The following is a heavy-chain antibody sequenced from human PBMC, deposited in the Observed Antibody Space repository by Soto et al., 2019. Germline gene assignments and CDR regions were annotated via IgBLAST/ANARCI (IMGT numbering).Heavy chain of an antibody. CDR3: ARKESFGWLNWFDS. J-gene: IGHJ5*01. D-gene: IGHD3-16*01. CDR2: MNLGSGDT. V-gene: IGHV1-8*01. Sequence: GASVKVSCKASGYSFTNNDVSWVRQATGQGLEWMGWMNLGSGDTGYAQKFQGRATMTRDISIATASMELSSLRSDDTAIDYCARKESFGWLNWFDSWGQGTLVTVSS. CDR1: GYSFTNND.